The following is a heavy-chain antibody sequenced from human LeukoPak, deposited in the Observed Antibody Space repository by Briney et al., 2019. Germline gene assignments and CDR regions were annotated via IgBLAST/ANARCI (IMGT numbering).Heavy chain of an antibody. J-gene: IGHJ6*03. V-gene: IGHV4-34*01. D-gene: IGHD3-22*01. CDR2: INHSGST. Sequence: SETLSLTCAVYGGSFSGYYWSWIRQPPGKGLEWIGEINHSGSTNYNPSLKSRVTISVDTSKNQFSLKLSSVTAADTAVYYCARGPAYYYDSSGYYMSGYYYYYMDVWGKGTTVTVSS. CDR1: GGSFSGYY. CDR3: ARGPAYYYDSSGYYMSGYYYYYMDV.